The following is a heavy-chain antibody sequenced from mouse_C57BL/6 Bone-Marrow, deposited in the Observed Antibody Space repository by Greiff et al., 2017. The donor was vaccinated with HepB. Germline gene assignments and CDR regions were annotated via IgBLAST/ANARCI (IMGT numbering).Heavy chain of an antibody. CDR3: TTHWNYFDY. D-gene: IGHD4-1*01. CDR2: IDPENGDT. CDR1: GFNIKDDY. V-gene: IGHV14-4*01. Sequence: EVQLQQSGAELVRPGASVKLSCTASGFNIKDDYMHWVKQRPEQGLEWIGWIDPENGDTEYASKFQGKATITADTSSNTAYLQLSSLTSEDTAVYYCTTHWNYFDYWGQGTTLTVSS. J-gene: IGHJ2*01.